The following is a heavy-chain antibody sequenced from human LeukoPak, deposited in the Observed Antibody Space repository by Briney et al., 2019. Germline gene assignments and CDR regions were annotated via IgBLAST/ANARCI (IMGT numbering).Heavy chain of an antibody. CDR1: GYTFTDYY. CDR3: ARDLTTVVTGGDY. Sequence: GASVKVSCKASGYTFTDYYMHWVRQAPGQGLEWMGCVNPDSGGTNSSQKFQGRVTMTRDTSISTASMELSRLRSDDTAVYYCARDLTTVVTGGDYWGQGTLVTVSS. V-gene: IGHV1-2*02. CDR2: VNPDSGGT. J-gene: IGHJ4*02. D-gene: IGHD4-23*01.